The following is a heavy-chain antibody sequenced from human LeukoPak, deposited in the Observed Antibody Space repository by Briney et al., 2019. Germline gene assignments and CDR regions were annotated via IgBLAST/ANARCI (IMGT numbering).Heavy chain of an antibody. D-gene: IGHD5-18*01. Sequence: ASVKVSCKASGYTFTSYGISWVRQAPGQGLEWMGWISAYNGNTNHAQKLQGRVTMTTDTSTSTAFMELRSLRSDDTAVYYCARVDTAMVSFDYWGQGTLVTVSS. J-gene: IGHJ4*02. CDR1: GYTFTSYG. CDR2: ISAYNGNT. CDR3: ARVDTAMVSFDY. V-gene: IGHV1-18*01.